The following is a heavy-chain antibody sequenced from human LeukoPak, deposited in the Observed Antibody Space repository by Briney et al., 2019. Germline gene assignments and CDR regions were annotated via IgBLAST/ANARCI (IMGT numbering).Heavy chain of an antibody. CDR2: ISSDGSRV. D-gene: IGHD3-22*01. V-gene: IGHV3-74*01. Sequence: GGSLRLSCAASGFTFSDYWMHWVRQAPGKGLVWVSRISSDGSRVTYADSVKGRFTISRDNAKNTLYLQMNSLRAEDTAVYYCAKEPIPWGNYYDSSGYFQHWGQGTLVTVSS. CDR1: GFTFSDYW. CDR3: AKEPIPWGNYYDSSGYFQH. J-gene: IGHJ1*01.